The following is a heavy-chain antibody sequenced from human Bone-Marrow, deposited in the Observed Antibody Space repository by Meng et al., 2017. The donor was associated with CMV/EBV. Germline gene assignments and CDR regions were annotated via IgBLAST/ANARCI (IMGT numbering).Heavy chain of an antibody. CDR3: ARGGHDFWSGYTPYYYYGMDV. V-gene: IGHV1-18*01. J-gene: IGHJ6*01. CDR2: ISAYNGNT. CDR1: GYTFTSYG. Sequence: ASVKVSCKASGYTFTSYGISWVRQAPGQGLEWMGWISAYNGNTNYAQKLQGRVTMTTDTSTSTAYMELRSLRSDDTAVYYCARGGHDFWSGYTPYYYYGMDVWGQGTTVTVFS. D-gene: IGHD3-3*01.